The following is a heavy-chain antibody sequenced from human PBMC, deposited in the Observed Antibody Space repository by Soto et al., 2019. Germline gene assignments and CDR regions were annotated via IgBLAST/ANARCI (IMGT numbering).Heavy chain of an antibody. V-gene: IGHV1-18*01. D-gene: IGHD2-2*01. CDR1: GYTFTSYG. CDR3: ASAVDYCISTSCLRYAAFDI. Sequence: AASVKVSCKASGYTFTSYGISWVRQAPGQGLEWMGWISAYNGNTNYAQKLQGRVTMTTDTSTSTAYMELRSLRSDDTAVYYCASAVDYCISTSCLRYAAFDIWGQGTMVTVSS. CDR2: ISAYNGNT. J-gene: IGHJ3*02.